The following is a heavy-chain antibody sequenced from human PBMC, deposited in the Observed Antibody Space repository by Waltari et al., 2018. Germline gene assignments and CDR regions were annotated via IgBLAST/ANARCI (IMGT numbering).Heavy chain of an antibody. CDR3: ARQWGGGYSYGHRYYFDY. D-gene: IGHD5-18*01. CDR2: IYYSGRT. J-gene: IGHJ4*02. Sequence: QLQLQESGPGLLKPSETLSLTCTVSGGSISSRSYYWGWIRQPPGQGLEWIGTIYYSGRTYYNPSLKSRVTISVDTSKNQFSLKLRSVTAADTAVYYCARQWGGGYSYGHRYYFDYWGQGTLVTVSS. CDR1: GGSISSRSYY. V-gene: IGHV4-39*01.